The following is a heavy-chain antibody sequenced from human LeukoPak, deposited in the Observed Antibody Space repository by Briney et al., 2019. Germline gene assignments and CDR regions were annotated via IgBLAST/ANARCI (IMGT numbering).Heavy chain of an antibody. D-gene: IGHD5-18*01. CDR3: ARFPRGYSYGSPPYVDY. Sequence: SETLSLTCTVSGGSISSSSYYWGWIRQPPGKGLEWIGSIYYSGSTYYNPSLKSRVTISVDTSKNQFSLKLSSVTAADTAVYYCARFPRGYSYGSPPYVDYWGQGTLVTVSS. CDR2: IYYSGST. V-gene: IGHV4-39*07. CDR1: GGSISSSSYY. J-gene: IGHJ4*02.